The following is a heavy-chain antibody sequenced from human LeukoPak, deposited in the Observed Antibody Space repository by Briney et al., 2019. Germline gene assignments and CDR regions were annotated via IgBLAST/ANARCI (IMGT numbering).Heavy chain of an antibody. CDR3: ARAIFSMGGDNNVCFDY. D-gene: IGHD2-21*02. CDR1: GGTFSSYA. CDR2: IIPILGIA. V-gene: IGHV1-69*04. J-gene: IGHJ4*02. Sequence: SVKVSCKASGGTFSSYAISWVRQAPGQGLEWMGRIIPILGIANYAQKFQGRVTVTADKSTSTAYMELSSLRSEDTAVYYCARAIFSMGGDNNVCFDYWGQGTLVTVSS.